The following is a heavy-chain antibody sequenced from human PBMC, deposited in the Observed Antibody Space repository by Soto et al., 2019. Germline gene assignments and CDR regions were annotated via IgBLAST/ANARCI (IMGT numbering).Heavy chain of an antibody. CDR3: ARSSSRYYYGMDV. CDR2: IGTAGDT. Sequence: HPGGSLRLSCAASGFTFSSYDMHWFRQATGKGLEWVSGIGTAGDTYYPGSVKGRFTISRENAKNSLYLQMNSLRAEDTAVYFCARSSSRYYYGMDVWGQGTTVTVSS. D-gene: IGHD6-6*01. V-gene: IGHV3-13*01. J-gene: IGHJ6*02. CDR1: GFTFSSYD.